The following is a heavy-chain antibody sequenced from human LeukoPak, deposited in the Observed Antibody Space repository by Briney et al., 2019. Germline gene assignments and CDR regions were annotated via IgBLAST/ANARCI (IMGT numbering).Heavy chain of an antibody. CDR2: ISGDGGST. D-gene: IGHD3-3*01. Sequence: GGSLRLSCAASGFTFDDYAMHWVRQAPGKGLEWVYLISGDGGSTYYADSVKGRFTISRDNSKNSLYLQMNSLRTEDTALYYCAKVVEGSGYYTKFLDYWGQGTLVTVSS. CDR1: GFTFDDYA. J-gene: IGHJ4*02. V-gene: IGHV3-43*02. CDR3: AKVVEGSGYYTKFLDY.